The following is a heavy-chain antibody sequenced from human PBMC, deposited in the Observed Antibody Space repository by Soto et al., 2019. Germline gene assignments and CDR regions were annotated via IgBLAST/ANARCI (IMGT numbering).Heavy chain of an antibody. CDR2: IKYDGSEE. D-gene: IGHD5-18*01. J-gene: IGHJ3*02. Sequence: EVQLVESGGGLVQPGGSLRLSCAASGFTFSRYWMNWVRQAPGKGLVWVANIKYDGSEENYVESVKGRFTISRDNAKKSLYLQMNSLTAEDSAVYFCAREDTPMITGMDSFDIWGPGTTVTVSS. V-gene: IGHV3-7*01. CDR3: AREDTPMITGMDSFDI. CDR1: GFTFSRYW.